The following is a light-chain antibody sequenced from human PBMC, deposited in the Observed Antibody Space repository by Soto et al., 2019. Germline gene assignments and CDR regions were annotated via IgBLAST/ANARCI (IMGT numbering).Light chain of an antibody. V-gene: IGLV7-46*01. CDR2: DTS. CDR1: TGAVTSGHY. J-gene: IGLJ1*01. Sequence: QAVVTQEPSLTVSPGGTVTLTCGSSTGAVTSGHYPYWFQQKPGQAPRTLIYDTSNKHSWTPALFSGSLLGGKAALTLSGAQPEDEAEYYCLLSYSGARPYVFGTGTKVTVL. CDR3: LLSYSGARPYV.